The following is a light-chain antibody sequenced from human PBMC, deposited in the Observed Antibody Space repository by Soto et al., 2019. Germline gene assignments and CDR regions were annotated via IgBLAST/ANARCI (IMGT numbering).Light chain of an antibody. V-gene: IGLV2-14*01. CDR2: EVT. CDR1: SSDIGSYNY. J-gene: IGLJ3*02. CDR3: TSYTGRGTLVV. Sequence: QSALTQPASVSGSPGQSITISCTGTSSDIGSYNYVSWYQQHPGKAPKLMIYEVTNRPSGVSNRFSGSKSGNTASLTISGLQTEDEADYYCTSYTGRGTLVVFGGGTQLTVL.